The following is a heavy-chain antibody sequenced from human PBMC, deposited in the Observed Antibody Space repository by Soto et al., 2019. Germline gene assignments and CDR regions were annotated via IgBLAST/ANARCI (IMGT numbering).Heavy chain of an antibody. V-gene: IGHV3-15*01. Sequence: EVQLVESGGGLVKPGGSLRLSCAASGFTFSNAWMSWVRQAPGKGLEWVGRIKSKTGGGTTDYAAPVKGRFTISRDDSKNTLYLQMNSLKTEDTAVYYCTPAGTGQWGQGTLVTVSS. CDR1: GFTFSNAW. CDR2: IKSKTGGGTT. CDR3: TPAGTGQ. D-gene: IGHD1-26*01. J-gene: IGHJ4*02.